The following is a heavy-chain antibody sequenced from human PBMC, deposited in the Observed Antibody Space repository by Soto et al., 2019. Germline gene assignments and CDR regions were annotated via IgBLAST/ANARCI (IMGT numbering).Heavy chain of an antibody. CDR3: AVVPAANQPYYYYYMDV. CDR2: MNPNSGNT. D-gene: IGHD2-2*01. CDR1: GYTFTSYD. Sequence: ASVKVSCKASGYTFTSYDINWVRQATGQGLERMGWMNPNSGNTGYAQKFQGRVTMTRNTSISTAYMELSSLRSEDTAVYYCAVVPAANQPYYYYYMDVWGKGTTVTVSS. J-gene: IGHJ6*03. V-gene: IGHV1-8*01.